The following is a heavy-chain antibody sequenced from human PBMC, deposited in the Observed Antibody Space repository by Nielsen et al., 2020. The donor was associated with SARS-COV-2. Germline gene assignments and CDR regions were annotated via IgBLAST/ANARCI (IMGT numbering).Heavy chain of an antibody. Sequence: GGSLRLSCTASGFSFMTYNMHWVRQAPGKGLEWVAAILHYGGNVYHADSVKGRFTISRDNSRNTLCLQMNTLRPEDTAVYSCARDAYGDLIYGMDVWGRGTTVTVSS. CDR1: GFSFMTYN. V-gene: IGHV3-30*04. CDR2: ILHYGGNV. CDR3: ARDAYGDLIYGMDV. D-gene: IGHD4-17*01. J-gene: IGHJ6*02.